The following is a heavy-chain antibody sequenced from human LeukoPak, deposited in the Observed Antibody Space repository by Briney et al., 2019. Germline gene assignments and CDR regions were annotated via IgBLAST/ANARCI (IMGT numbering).Heavy chain of an antibody. Sequence: GGSLGLSCAASGFTFSSYSVNWVRQAPGKGLEWVSSISSSSYIYYADSVKGRFTISRDNAKNSLYLQMNSLRAEDTAVYYCAREVGNYNDAFDIWGQGTMVTVSS. CDR1: GFTFSSYS. CDR2: ISSSSYI. V-gene: IGHV3-21*01. D-gene: IGHD1-7*01. J-gene: IGHJ3*02. CDR3: AREVGNYNDAFDI.